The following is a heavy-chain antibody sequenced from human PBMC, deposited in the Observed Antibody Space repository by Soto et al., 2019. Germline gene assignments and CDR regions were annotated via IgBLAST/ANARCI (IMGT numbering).Heavy chain of an antibody. V-gene: IGHV4-34*01. Sequence: QVQLQQWGAGLLKPSETLYLTCAVYGGSFSGYYWSWIRQPPGKGLEWIGEINHSGSTNYNPSLKSRVTISVDTSKNQFSLKLSSVTAADTAVYYCARGGCSGGSCYFLNFDYWGQGTLVTVSS. J-gene: IGHJ4*02. CDR2: INHSGST. CDR3: ARGGCSGGSCYFLNFDY. CDR1: GGSFSGYY. D-gene: IGHD2-15*01.